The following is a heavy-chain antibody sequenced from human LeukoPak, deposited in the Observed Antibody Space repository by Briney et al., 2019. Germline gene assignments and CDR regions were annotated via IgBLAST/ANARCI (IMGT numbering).Heavy chain of an antibody. CDR3: AKGSYYYDSSGYYYFDY. CDR1: GFTFTNYG. V-gene: IGHV3-30*02. J-gene: IGHJ4*02. CDR2: IRNDGSNK. Sequence: PGGSLRLSCGASGFTFTNYGMHWVRQAPGKGLEWVAFIRNDGSNKYYAESVKGRFTISRDNSKNTLYLQMNSLRVEDTAVYYCAKGSYYYDSSGYYYFDYWGQGTLVTVSS. D-gene: IGHD3-22*01.